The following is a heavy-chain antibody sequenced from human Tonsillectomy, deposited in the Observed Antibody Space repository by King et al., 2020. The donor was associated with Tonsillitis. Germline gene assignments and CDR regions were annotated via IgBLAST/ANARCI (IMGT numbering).Heavy chain of an antibody. D-gene: IGHD2-2*01. CDR3: ARQRTTTSSFDP. Sequence: QLQESGPGLVKPSETLSLTCTVSGGSISSYYWSWIRQPPGKGLEWIGNIHYTGSNNYNSSLKSRVTISVDTSRNQFSLKLSSVTAADTAVYYCARQRTTTSSFDPWGQGTLVTISS. CDR2: IHYTGSN. CDR1: GGSISSYY. J-gene: IGHJ5*02. V-gene: IGHV4-59*01.